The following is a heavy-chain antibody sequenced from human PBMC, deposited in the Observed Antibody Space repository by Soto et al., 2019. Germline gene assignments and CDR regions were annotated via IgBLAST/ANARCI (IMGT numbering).Heavy chain of an antibody. J-gene: IGHJ1*01. CDR2: IYYSGSI. V-gene: IGHV4-39*01. CDR3: ARQKYHLVSSVQD. D-gene: IGHD2-2*01. Sequence: QVQLQESGPGLVKPAETLSLTCTVSGGSVSSSSYYWAWIRQPPGKGLEWIGSIYYSGSIYYNPPLKSRVTLSVDTAKNQFSLKVNSVTAADTALYFCARQKYHLVSSVQDWGQGTQVTVSS. CDR1: GGSVSSSSYY.